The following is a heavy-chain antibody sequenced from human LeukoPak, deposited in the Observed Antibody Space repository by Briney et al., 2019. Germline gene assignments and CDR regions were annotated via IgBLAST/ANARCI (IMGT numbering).Heavy chain of an antibody. V-gene: IGHV3-30*02. D-gene: IGHD6-13*01. CDR1: GFTFRTYG. Sequence: SGGSLRLSCAASGFTFRTYGMHWVRQAPGKGLERVTHIASDGSNKAYGDSVRGRFTVSRDNAKNTVYLQMNSLRAEDTAVYYCAKAGGGSWYLGDYWGQGTLVIVSS. CDR3: AKAGGGSWYLGDY. CDR2: IASDGSNK. J-gene: IGHJ4*02.